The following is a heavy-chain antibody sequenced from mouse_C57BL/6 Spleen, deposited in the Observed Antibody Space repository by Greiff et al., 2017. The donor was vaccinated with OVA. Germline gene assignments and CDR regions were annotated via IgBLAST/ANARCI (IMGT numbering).Heavy chain of an antibody. J-gene: IGHJ2*01. CDR1: GYTFTDYN. Sequence: VQLQQSGPELVKPGASVKMSCKASGYTFTDYNMHWVKQSHGKSLEWIGYINPNNGGTSYNQKFKGKATLTVNKSSSTAYMELRSLTSEDSAVYYCAPGGNGLFDYWGQGTTLTVSS. D-gene: IGHD2-1*01. V-gene: IGHV1-22*01. CDR2: INPNNGGT. CDR3: APGGNGLFDY.